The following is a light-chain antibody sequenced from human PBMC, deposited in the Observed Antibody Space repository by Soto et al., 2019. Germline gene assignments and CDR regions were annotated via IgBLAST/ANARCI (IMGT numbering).Light chain of an antibody. Sequence: DIQMTQSPSTLSGSVGDRVTITCRASQTISSWLAWYQQKPGKAPKLLIYKASTLKSGVPSRFSGSGFGTDFTLTISSLQPEDFATYYCQHVNSYPLSFGGGTKVDIK. CDR3: QHVNSYPLS. V-gene: IGKV1-5*03. J-gene: IGKJ4*01. CDR1: QTISSW. CDR2: KAS.